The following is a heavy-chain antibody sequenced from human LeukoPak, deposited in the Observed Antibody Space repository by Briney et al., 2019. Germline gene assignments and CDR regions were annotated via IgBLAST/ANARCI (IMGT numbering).Heavy chain of an antibody. CDR2: ISGSGGNT. CDR3: AKDPTVVTPGGVAFDI. D-gene: IGHD4-23*01. CDR1: GFTFSSYA. V-gene: IGHV3-23*01. J-gene: IGHJ3*02. Sequence: PGGSLRLSCAASGFTFSSYAMSWVRQAPGKGLECVSAISGSGGNTYYADSVKGRFTISRDNSKNTLYLQMNSLRAEDTAVYYCAKDPTVVTPGGVAFDIWGQGTMVTVSS.